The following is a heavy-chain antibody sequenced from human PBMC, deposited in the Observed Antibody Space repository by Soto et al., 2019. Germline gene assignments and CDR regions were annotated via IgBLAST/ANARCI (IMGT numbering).Heavy chain of an antibody. D-gene: IGHD3-10*01. Sequence: TSETLSLTCTVSGGSISSSSSYWGWIRQPPGKGLEWIGSIYYSGSTYYNPSLKSRVTISVDTSKNQFSLKLSSVTAADTTVYYCARHRGIYGSGSYYEFDYWGQGTLVTVSS. J-gene: IGHJ4*02. CDR3: ARHRGIYGSGSYYEFDY. CDR1: GGSISSSSSY. V-gene: IGHV4-39*01. CDR2: IYYSGST.